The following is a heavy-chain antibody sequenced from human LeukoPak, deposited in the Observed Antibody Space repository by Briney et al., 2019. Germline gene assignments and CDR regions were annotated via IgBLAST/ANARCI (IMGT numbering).Heavy chain of an antibody. CDR1: GYTFTSYG. J-gene: IGHJ4*02. CDR3: ARAVVVLAAPDY. Sequence: AASVKVSCKASGYTFTSYGITWVRQAPGQGLEWMGWISAHNGHATYEQKVEGRVTMTIDPSTSTAYMELRTLRSDDTAVYFCARAVVVLAAPDYWGQGTQVTVSS. V-gene: IGHV1-18*01. D-gene: IGHD2-15*01. CDR2: ISAHNGHA.